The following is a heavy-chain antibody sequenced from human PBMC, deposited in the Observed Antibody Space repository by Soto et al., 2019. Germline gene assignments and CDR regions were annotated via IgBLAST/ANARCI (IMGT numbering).Heavy chain of an antibody. D-gene: IGHD6-19*01. CDR3: ARDATVAGTKGWFDP. Sequence: ASVKVSFKASGYTFTSYYMHWLRQAPGQGLEWMGIINPSGGSTSYAQKFQGRVTMTRDTSTSTVYMELSSLRSEDTAVYYCARDATVAGTKGWFDPWGQGSLVTVSS. V-gene: IGHV1-46*01. CDR2: INPSGGST. CDR1: GYTFTSYY. J-gene: IGHJ5*02.